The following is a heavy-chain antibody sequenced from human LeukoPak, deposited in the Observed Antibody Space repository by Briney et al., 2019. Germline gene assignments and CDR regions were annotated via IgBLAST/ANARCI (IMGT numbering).Heavy chain of an antibody. Sequence: GGSLRLSCAASGLTFSNYWMHWVRQGPGKGLVWVSRINSDGSSTSYADFVKGRFTISRDNAKNTLYLQMNSLRAGDTAVYYCATGLYSSGWYFDYWGQGTLVTVSS. CDR2: INSDGSST. CDR3: ATGLYSSGWYFDY. J-gene: IGHJ4*02. D-gene: IGHD6-19*01. CDR1: GLTFSNYW. V-gene: IGHV3-74*01.